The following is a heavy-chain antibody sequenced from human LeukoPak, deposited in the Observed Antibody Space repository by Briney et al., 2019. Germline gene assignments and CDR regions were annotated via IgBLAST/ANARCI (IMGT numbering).Heavy chain of an antibody. CDR2: ISGSGGST. V-gene: IGHV3-23*01. CDR1: GFTFSSYA. CDR3: AKETGYGGYDYGDY. J-gene: IGHJ4*02. D-gene: IGHD5-12*01. Sequence: PGGSLRLSCAASGFTFSSYAMSWVRQAPGKGLEWVSGISGSGGSTYYADSVKGRFTISRDNSKNSLYLQMNSLRAEDTAVYYCAKETGYGGYDYGDYWGQGTLVTVSS.